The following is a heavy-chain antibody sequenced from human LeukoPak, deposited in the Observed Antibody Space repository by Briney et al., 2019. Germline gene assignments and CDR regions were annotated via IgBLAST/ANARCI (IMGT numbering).Heavy chain of an antibody. V-gene: IGHV1-18*01. CDR1: DYTFTSYG. D-gene: IGHD2-2*01. CDR3: ASCSSGTFPCDY. J-gene: IGHJ4*02. CDR2: ISAYNGNT. Sequence: ASVKVSCRASDYTFTSYGISWVRQAPGQGLEWMGWISAYNGNTNYAQKLQGRVTMTTDTSTSTAYMELRSLRSDDTAVYYCASCSSGTFPCDYWGQGTLVTVSS.